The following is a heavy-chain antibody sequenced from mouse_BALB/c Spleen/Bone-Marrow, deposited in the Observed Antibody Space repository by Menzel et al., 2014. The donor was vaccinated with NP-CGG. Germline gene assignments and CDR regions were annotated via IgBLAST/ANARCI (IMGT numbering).Heavy chain of an antibody. D-gene: IGHD1-1*01. CDR1: GYPITSGYG. V-gene: IGHV3-1*02. CDR3: ARETPVVADFDY. Sequence: DVQLQESGPDLVKPSQSLSLTCTVTGYPITSGYGWHWIRQFPGNKLEWMGYIHYSGNTDYNPSLKSRISITRDTSKNQFFLQLNSVTTEDTATYYCARETPVVADFDYWGQGTTLTVSS. CDR2: IHYSGNT. J-gene: IGHJ2*01.